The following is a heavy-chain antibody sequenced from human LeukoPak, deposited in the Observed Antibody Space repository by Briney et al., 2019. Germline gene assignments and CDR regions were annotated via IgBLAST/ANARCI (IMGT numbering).Heavy chain of an antibody. Sequence: GASVKVSCKASGGTFSSYAISWVRQAPGQGLEWMGGIIPIFGTANYAQKFQGRVTITADKSTSTAYMELSSLRSEDTAVYYCARAELLWFGESYYYYYGMDVWGKGTTVTVSS. D-gene: IGHD3-10*01. V-gene: IGHV1-69*06. CDR1: GGTFSSYA. CDR3: ARAELLWFGESYYYYYGMDV. CDR2: IIPIFGTA. J-gene: IGHJ6*04.